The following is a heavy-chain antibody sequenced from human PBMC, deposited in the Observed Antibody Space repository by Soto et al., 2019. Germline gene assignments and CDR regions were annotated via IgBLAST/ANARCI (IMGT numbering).Heavy chain of an antibody. J-gene: IGHJ5*02. Sequence: SETLSLTCTVSSGSIRGSSYYWGWIRQPPGKGLEWIVSRYDDGSTFYNPSLKSRVTISVDTSKNQFSLKLTSVTAADTAVYYCAKGRLAALFDPWGQGTLVTVSS. CDR1: SGSIRGSSYY. V-gene: IGHV4-39*01. CDR3: AKGRLAALFDP. CDR2: RYDDGST.